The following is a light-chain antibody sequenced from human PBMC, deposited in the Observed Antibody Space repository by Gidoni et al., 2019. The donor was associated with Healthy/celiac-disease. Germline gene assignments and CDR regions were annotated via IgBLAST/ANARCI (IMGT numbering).Light chain of an antibody. V-gene: IGKV1-39*01. Sequence: DSQMTQSPSSLSASVGDRVTITCRASQSISSYLNWYQQKPGKAPKLLIYASSSLQSGVPSRFSGSGSWIDCTLTLSSLQPEDFATYYFQQSYSTPCTFGQGTKLEI. CDR2: ASS. J-gene: IGKJ2*02. CDR1: QSISSY. CDR3: QQSYSTPCT.